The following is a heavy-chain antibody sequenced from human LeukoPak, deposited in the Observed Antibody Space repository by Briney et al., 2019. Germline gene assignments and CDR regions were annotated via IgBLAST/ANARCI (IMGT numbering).Heavy chain of an antibody. Sequence: PSETLSLTCEVSGDSIGRSGYYWIWIRQPPGKGLEWIGSIFYSGSTYYSSSLKSRLTISLDTSKNSFSLKLTSVTAADTSVYYCARQREDRMLFSPIDHWGQGSLVAVSS. CDR3: ARQREDRMLFSPIDH. CDR2: IFYSGST. D-gene: IGHD2-15*01. CDR1: GDSIGRSGYY. V-gene: IGHV4-39*01. J-gene: IGHJ4*02.